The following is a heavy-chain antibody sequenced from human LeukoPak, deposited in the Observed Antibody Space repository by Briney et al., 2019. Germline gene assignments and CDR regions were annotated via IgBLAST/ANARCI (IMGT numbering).Heavy chain of an antibody. CDR3: ARGPDYYGSGSYLDY. D-gene: IGHD3-10*01. J-gene: IGHJ4*02. CDR2: IYSGGST. V-gene: IGHV3-53*01. Sequence: GGSLRLSCAASGFTVSSNYMSWVRQAPGKGLEWVSVIYSGGSTYYADSVKGRFTISRDNSKNTLYLQMNSLRAEDTAVYYCARGPDYYGSGSYLDYWGQGTLVTVSS. CDR1: GFTVSSNY.